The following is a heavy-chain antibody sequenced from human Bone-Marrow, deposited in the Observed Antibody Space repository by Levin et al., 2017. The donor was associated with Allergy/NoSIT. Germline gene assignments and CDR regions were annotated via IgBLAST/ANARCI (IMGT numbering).Heavy chain of an antibody. V-gene: IGHV3-30*18. J-gene: IGHJ5*02. CDR1: AFTFSAYG. CDR3: AKAGGFRIFGVNVLNWFGP. D-gene: IGHD3-3*02. CDR2: ISDDGTYK. Sequence: LSLTCAASAFTFSAYGMHWVRQAPGKGLEWVAVISDDGTYKDYADSVKGRFTISRDNSKNTLYLQMSSLRPEDTAVYYCAKAGGFRIFGVNVLNWFGPWGQGTLVTVSS.